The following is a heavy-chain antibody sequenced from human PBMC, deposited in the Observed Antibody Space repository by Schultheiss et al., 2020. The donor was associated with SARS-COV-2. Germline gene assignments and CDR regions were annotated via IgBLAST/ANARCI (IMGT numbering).Heavy chain of an antibody. J-gene: IGHJ4*02. CDR3: ARGMAVVVITTVDY. CDR2: ISSSSSTI. Sequence: GESLKISCAASGFTFSSYSMNWVRQAPGKGLEWVSYISSSSSTIYYADSVKGRFTISRDNAKNSLYLQMNSLRAEDTAVYYCARGMAVVVITTVDYWGQGTLVTVSS. D-gene: IGHD3-22*01. CDR1: GFTFSSYS. V-gene: IGHV3-48*01.